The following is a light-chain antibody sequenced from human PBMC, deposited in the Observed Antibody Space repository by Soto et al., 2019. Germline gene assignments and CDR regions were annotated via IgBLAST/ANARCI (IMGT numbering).Light chain of an antibody. Sequence: QSVLTQPPSASGAPGQRVTISCSGSNSNIGSNSVNWYQQLPGTAPKLLIYSNNQRPSGVPDRFSGSKSGTSASLAISVLQSEDEADYYCAAWDDSLIAFGVFGGGTKLTVL. V-gene: IGLV1-44*01. J-gene: IGLJ3*02. CDR2: SNN. CDR3: AAWDDSLIAFGV. CDR1: NSNIGSNS.